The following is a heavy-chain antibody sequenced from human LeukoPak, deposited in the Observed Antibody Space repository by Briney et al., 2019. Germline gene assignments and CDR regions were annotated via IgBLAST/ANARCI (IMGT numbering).Heavy chain of an antibody. CDR1: GFTFSSYA. Sequence: AGGSLRLSCAASGFTFSSYAMSWVRQAPGKGLEWVSSISSSSSYIYYADSVKGRFTISRDNAKNSLYLQMNSLRAEDTAVYYCARDPRRGGGAAAGTNFDYWGQGTLVTVSS. CDR3: ARDPRRGGGAAAGTNFDY. J-gene: IGHJ4*02. V-gene: IGHV3-21*01. CDR2: ISSSSSYI. D-gene: IGHD6-13*01.